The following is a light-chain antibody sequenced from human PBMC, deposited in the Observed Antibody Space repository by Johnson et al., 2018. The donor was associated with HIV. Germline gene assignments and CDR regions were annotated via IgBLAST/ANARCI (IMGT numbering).Light chain of an antibody. Sequence: QSVLTQPPSVSAAPGQKVTNSCSGGSSNIGNNYVSWYQQLPGTAPKLLIYENDKRPSGIPDRFSGSKSGTSASLGITGLQTGDEADYYCGTWDISLSAGVFGTGTKVTVL. J-gene: IGLJ1*01. CDR3: GTWDISLSAGV. CDR1: SSNIGNNY. CDR2: END. V-gene: IGLV1-51*02.